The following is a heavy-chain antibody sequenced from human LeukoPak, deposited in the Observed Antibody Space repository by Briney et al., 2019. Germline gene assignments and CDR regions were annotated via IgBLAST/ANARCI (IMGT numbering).Heavy chain of an antibody. CDR1: GYSISSGYY. D-gene: IGHD6-13*01. CDR3: ARAYSSSWYWNWFDP. CDR2: IYHSGNT. J-gene: IGHJ5*02. Sequence: SETLSLTCTVSGYSISSGYYWGWIRQAPGKGLEWIGNIYHSGNTYYNPSLKSRVTVSMDTSKNQFSLKVNSVTAADTASYYCARAYSSSWYWNWFDPWGQGTLVTVSS. V-gene: IGHV4-38-2*02.